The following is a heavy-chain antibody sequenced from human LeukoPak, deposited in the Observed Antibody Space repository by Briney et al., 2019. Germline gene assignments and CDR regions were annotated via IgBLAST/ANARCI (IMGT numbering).Heavy chain of an antibody. J-gene: IGHJ4*02. CDR3: AREYGSGYYYVYLDY. D-gene: IGHD3-10*01. V-gene: IGHV1-2*02. CDR1: GYTFTGYY. Sequence: GASVKVSCKASGYTFTGYYIHWVRQSPGQGLEWMGWFNPNSGGTDSAQKFQGRVTMTGDTSISTACMEFSRLTSDDTAVYYCAREYGSGYYYVYLDYWGQGTLVTVSS. CDR2: FNPNSGGT.